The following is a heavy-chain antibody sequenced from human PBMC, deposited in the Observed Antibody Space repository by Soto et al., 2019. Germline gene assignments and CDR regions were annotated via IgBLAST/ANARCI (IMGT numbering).Heavy chain of an antibody. Sequence: PGGSLRLSCAASGFTFSSYGMHWVRQAPGKGLEWVAVIWYDGSNKYYADSVKGRFTISRDNSKNTLYLQMNSLRAEDTAVYYCASYCSSTSCHSSQYYYYGMDVWGQGTTVTVSS. CDR3: ASYCSSTSCHSSQYYYYGMDV. J-gene: IGHJ6*02. CDR1: GFTFSSYG. V-gene: IGHV3-33*01. D-gene: IGHD2-2*01. CDR2: IWYDGSNK.